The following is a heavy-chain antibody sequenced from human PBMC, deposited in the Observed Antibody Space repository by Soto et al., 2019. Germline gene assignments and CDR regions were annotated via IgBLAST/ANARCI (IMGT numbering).Heavy chain of an antibody. Sequence: QVQLVQSGAEVKEPGSSVKVSCKASGGSFRSSAISWVRQAPVPGLEWMGEIIPVFDKANYAQKCQGRLLITADEPTGTVSMELSSLTSEDTAVYFCARLRRDWGDAFDLWGRGTIVTVSS. V-gene: IGHV1-69*01. CDR1: GGSFRSSA. J-gene: IGHJ3*01. D-gene: IGHD3-16*01. CDR2: IIPVFDKA. CDR3: ARLRRDWGDAFDL.